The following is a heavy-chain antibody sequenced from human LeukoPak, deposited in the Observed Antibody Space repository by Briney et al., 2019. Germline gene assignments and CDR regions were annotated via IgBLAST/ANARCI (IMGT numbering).Heavy chain of an antibody. J-gene: IGHJ4*02. CDR2: ISSSGSTI. D-gene: IGHD3-16*02. CDR3: ARELNGELSFPRSLDY. V-gene: IGHV3-11*01. CDR1: GFTFSDYY. Sequence: PGGSLRLSCAASGFTFSDYYMSWLRQAPGKGLEWVSYISSSGSTIYYADSVKGRFTISRDNAKNSLYLQMNSLRAEDTAVYYCARELNGELSFPRSLDYWGQGTLVTVSS.